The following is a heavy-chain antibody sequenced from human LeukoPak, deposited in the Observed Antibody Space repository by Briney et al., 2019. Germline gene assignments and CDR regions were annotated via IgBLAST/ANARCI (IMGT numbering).Heavy chain of an antibody. D-gene: IGHD3-16*02. CDR2: IDTDGSDR. CDR3: ARGGFIVGANQYFQW. V-gene: IGHV3-74*01. Sequence: GGSLRLSCVASGFTFDRHWMHWVRQAPGKWLVWVSRIDTDGSDRGYAESVKGRFTISRDNTKNTLYLQMDSLRVEDTAVYYCARGGFIVGANQYFQWWGQGTRVIVSS. CDR1: GFTFDRHW. J-gene: IGHJ4*02.